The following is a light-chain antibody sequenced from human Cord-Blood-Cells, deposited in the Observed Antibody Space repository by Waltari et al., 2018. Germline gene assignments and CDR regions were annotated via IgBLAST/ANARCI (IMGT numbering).Light chain of an antibody. J-gene: IGLJ2*01. CDR1: SSHVGGYNY. CDR2: EVS. Sequence: QSAMTQPASVSGSPGQSITISCTGTSSHVGGYNYVSCYQQHPGQDPKLMIYEVSNRPSGVSNRFSGSKSGNTGSLTISGLQAEDEADYYCSSYTSSSTLVVFGGGTKLTVL. CDR3: SSYTSSSTLVV. V-gene: IGLV2-14*01.